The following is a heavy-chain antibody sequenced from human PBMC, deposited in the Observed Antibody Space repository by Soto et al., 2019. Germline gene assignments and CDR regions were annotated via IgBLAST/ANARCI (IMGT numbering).Heavy chain of an antibody. D-gene: IGHD2-15*01. CDR3: AREVLGYCSGGSCRYYYGMDV. CDR1: GFTFSSYS. CDR2: ISSSSSYI. Sequence: GGSLRLSCAASGFTFSSYSMNWVRQAPGKGLEWVSSISSSSSYIYYADSVKGRFTISRDNAKNSLYLQMNSLRAEDTAVYYCAREVLGYCSGGSCRYYYGMDVWGQGTTVTV. V-gene: IGHV3-21*01. J-gene: IGHJ6*02.